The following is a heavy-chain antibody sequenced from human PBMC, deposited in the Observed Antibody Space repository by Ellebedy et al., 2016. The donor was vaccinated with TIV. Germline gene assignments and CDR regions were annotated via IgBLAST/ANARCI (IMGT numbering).Heavy chain of an antibody. CDR2: MYTSGTT. CDR1: GGSISSSY. CDR3: ATSRDGYKIDP. V-gene: IGHV4-4*07. J-gene: IGHJ5*02. D-gene: IGHD5-24*01. Sequence: GSLRLXXTVSGGSISSSYFIWIRQSAGKGLEWIGRMYTSGTTHHNPSLKSRVSMSLDTSTNQFSLRLNSVTAADTAVYYCATSRDGYKIDPWGQGTLVTVSS.